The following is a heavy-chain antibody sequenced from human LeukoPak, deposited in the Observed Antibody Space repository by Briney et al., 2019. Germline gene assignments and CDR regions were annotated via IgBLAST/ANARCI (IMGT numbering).Heavy chain of an antibody. CDR1: GGSISSGGYF. CDR2: ISHSGST. J-gene: IGHJ5*02. CDR3: ARDLWVGEYNWLDP. V-gene: IGHV4-31*03. D-gene: IGHD3-10*01. Sequence: SETLSLTCTVSGGSISSGGYFWSWVRQHPGKGLEWMGYISHSGSTYYNPSLKSRVTISLDTSKDRFSLRLSSVTAADTAVYYCARDLWVGEYNWLDPWGQGTLVTVSS.